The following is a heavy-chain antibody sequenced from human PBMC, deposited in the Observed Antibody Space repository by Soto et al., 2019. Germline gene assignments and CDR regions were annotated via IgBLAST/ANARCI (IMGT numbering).Heavy chain of an antibody. Sequence: GVSVKVSFKASGYTFSDFDINWLRQASGQGPEWMGWMNAKSGDTFFPQRFQGKFNMTWDTSLRTAYMEVGSLTSDDTAIYYCARGNPFNYAGFDVWGQGTTVTVSS. D-gene: IGHD3-16*01. J-gene: IGHJ6*02. V-gene: IGHV1-8*01. CDR3: ARGNPFNYAGFDV. CDR1: GYTFSDFD. CDR2: MNAKSGDT.